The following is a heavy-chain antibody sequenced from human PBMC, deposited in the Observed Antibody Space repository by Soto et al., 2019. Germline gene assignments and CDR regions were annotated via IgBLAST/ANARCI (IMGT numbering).Heavy chain of an antibody. D-gene: IGHD6-13*01. CDR3: AIEYSSRRVGYYDYGMDV. J-gene: IGHJ6*04. Sequence: SVKLSCKASGYTYTSYGISWVRQAPGQGLEWMGWISAYNGNTNYAQKLQGRVTMTTDTSTSPAYMELRSLRSDDPAVYYCAIEYSSRRVGYYDYGMDVWGKGTTVTVSS. V-gene: IGHV1-18*01. CDR1: GYTYTSYG. CDR2: ISAYNGNT.